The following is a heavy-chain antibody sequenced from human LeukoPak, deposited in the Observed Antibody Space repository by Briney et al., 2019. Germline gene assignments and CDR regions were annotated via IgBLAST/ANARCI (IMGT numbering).Heavy chain of an antibody. J-gene: IGHJ4*02. CDR3: AGTNNPYYFDF. V-gene: IGHV4-59*01. D-gene: IGHD1-14*01. Sequence: PSETLSLTCTVSGGSISSCYWSWIRQPPGKELEWIGHIYYSGSTNYNPSLKSRVTISVDSSKNQFSLKLSSVTAADTALYYCAGTNNPYYFDFWGQGPLVTVSS. CDR2: IYYSGST. CDR1: GGSISSCY.